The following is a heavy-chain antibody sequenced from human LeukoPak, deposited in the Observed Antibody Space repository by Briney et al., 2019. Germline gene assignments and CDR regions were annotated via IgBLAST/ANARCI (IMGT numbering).Heavy chain of an antibody. J-gene: IGHJ4*02. D-gene: IGHD6-6*01. Sequence: GGSLRLSCAASGFTFSSYAMHWVRQAPGKGLEWVAVISYDGSNKYYADSVKGRFTISRDNSKNTVYLRMSSLRADDTAVYYCAKESISWYFDNWGQGTLVTVSS. V-gene: IGHV3-30-3*01. CDR1: GFTFSSYA. CDR3: AKESISWYFDN. CDR2: ISYDGSNK.